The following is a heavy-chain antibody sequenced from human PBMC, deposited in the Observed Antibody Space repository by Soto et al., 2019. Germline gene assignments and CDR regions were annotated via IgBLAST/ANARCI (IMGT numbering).Heavy chain of an antibody. D-gene: IGHD2-15*01. CDR2: ISSSGSTI. V-gene: IGHV3-11*01. J-gene: IGHJ3*02. Sequence: GGSLRLSCAASGFTFSDYYMSWIRQAPGKGLEWVSYISSSGSTIYYADSVKGRFTISRDNTKNSLYLQMNSLRAEDTAVYYCARDLRSGGSCYTWFHDAFDIWGQGTMVTVSS. CDR1: GFTFSDYY. CDR3: ARDLRSGGSCYTWFHDAFDI.